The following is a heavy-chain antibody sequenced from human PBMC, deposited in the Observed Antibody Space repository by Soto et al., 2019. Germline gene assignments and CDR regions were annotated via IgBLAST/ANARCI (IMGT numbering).Heavy chain of an antibody. V-gene: IGHV3-74*01. CDR1: GFTFSSYW. D-gene: IGHD2-15*01. CDR2: INSDGSST. J-gene: IGHJ6*01. Sequence: EVQLVESGGGLVQPGGSLRLSCAASGFTFSSYWMHWVRQAPGKGLVWVSRINSDGSSTNYADSVNGRFTFSRDNARNTLFLQLDTLRAEDMAVYYCTRSGSPLYYSGMDLRGQRTRMTVSS. CDR3: TRSGSPLYYSGMDL.